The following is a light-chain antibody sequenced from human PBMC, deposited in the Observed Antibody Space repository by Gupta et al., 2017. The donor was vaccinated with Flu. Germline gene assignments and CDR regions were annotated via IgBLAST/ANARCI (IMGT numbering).Light chain of an antibody. Sequence: RVAINCQANEDISNYLNWYQQKPGKAPKLLIYEASTLETGVPSRFSGTGSGLEFTLTINNLQAEDTATYFCQQFDDGPHISFGPGTKVDV. J-gene: IGKJ3*01. CDR3: QQFDDGPHIS. CDR2: EAS. CDR1: EDISNY. V-gene: IGKV1-33*01.